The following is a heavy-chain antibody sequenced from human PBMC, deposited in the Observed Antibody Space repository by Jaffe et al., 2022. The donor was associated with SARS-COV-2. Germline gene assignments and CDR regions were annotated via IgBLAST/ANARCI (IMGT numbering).Heavy chain of an antibody. Sequence: QVQLVQSGAEVKKPGASVKVSCKASGYTFTSYYMHWVRQAPGQGLEWMGIINPSGGSTSYAQKFQGRVTMTRDTSTSTVYMELSSLRSEDTAVYYCAREDPSMITFGGVSTYGMDVWGQGTTVTVSS. CDR1: GYTFTSYY. CDR2: INPSGGST. V-gene: IGHV1-46*01. CDR3: AREDPSMITFGGVSTYGMDV. D-gene: IGHD3-16*01. J-gene: IGHJ6*02.